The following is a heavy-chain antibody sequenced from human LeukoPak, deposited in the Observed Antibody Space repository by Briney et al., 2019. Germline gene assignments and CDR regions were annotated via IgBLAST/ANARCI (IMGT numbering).Heavy chain of an antibody. CDR2: ISGSGAGT. Sequence: GGSLRLSCAASGFTFSTFAMSWVRQAPGKGLEWVSAISGSGAGTDYADSVRGRFIISRDNSKDTMYLQMSSLRAEDTAIYYRAKSSNEWELNSFDSWGQGTLVPVSS. CDR1: GFTFSTFA. V-gene: IGHV3-23*01. J-gene: IGHJ4*02. D-gene: IGHD1-26*01. CDR3: AKSSNEWELNSFDS.